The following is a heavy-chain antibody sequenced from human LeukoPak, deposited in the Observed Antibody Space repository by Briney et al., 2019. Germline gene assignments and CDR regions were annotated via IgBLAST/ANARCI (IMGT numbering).Heavy chain of an antibody. V-gene: IGHV3-11*01. Sequence: GGSLRRSCAASGFTFNDYYMSWIRQAPGKGLEWVSYISSSGSTIYYADSVKGRFTISRDNAKNSLYLQMNSLRAEDTAVYYCAGYSSSTSCYTVDYWGQGTLVTVSS. CDR3: AGYSSSTSCYTVDY. D-gene: IGHD2-2*02. CDR2: ISSSGSTI. CDR1: GFTFNDYY. J-gene: IGHJ4*02.